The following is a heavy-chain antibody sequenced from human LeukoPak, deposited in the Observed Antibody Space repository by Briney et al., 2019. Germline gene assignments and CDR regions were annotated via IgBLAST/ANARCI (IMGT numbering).Heavy chain of an antibody. V-gene: IGHV3-21*01. J-gene: IGHJ6*03. CDR2: ISSSSSYI. CDR1: GFTFSSYS. Sequence: GGSLRLSCAASGFTFSSYSMNWVRQAPGEGLEWVSSISSSSSYIYYADSVKGRFTISRDNAKNSLYLQMNSLRAEDTAVYYCARDGYYYYYMDVWGKGTTVTVSS. CDR3: ARDGYYYYYMDV.